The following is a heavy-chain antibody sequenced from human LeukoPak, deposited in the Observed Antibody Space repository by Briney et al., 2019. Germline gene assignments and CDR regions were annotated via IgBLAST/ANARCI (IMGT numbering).Heavy chain of an antibody. V-gene: IGHV4-61*09. J-gene: IGHJ6*03. CDR2: IYTSGST. D-gene: IGHD2-2*02. Sequence: PSQTLSLTCTVSGDSISSSSYYWSWFRQPAGRGPEWIGHIYTSGSTNSNPSLKSRVTMSVDTSKKQFSLKLSSVTAADTAVYYCARHGKSCSSTSCYTSYYYYMDVWGKGTTVTVSS. CDR1: GDSISSSSYY. CDR3: ARHGKSCSSTSCYTSYYYYMDV.